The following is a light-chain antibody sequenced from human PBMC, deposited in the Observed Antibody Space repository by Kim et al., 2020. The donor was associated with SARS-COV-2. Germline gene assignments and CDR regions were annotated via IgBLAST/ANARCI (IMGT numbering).Light chain of an antibody. Sequence: QRVTISCSGSSSNIGSNYVYWYQQLPGTAPKLLIYRNNQRPSGVPDRFSGSKSGTSASLAISGLRSEDEADYYCAAWDDSLSGSWVFGGGTKLNVL. V-gene: IGLV1-47*01. CDR2: RNN. CDR1: SSNIGSNY. J-gene: IGLJ3*02. CDR3: AAWDDSLSGSWV.